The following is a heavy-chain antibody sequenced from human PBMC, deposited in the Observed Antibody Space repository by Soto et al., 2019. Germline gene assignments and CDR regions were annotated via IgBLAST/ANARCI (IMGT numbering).Heavy chain of an antibody. CDR1: GGTFSSYA. Sequence: SVKVSCKASGGTFSSYAISWVRQAPGQGLEWMGGIIPIFGTADYAQKFQGRVTITADESTSTAYMELSSLRSEDTAVYYCASHSDSSAYYYRGLDYWGQGTLVTVS. J-gene: IGHJ4*02. CDR2: IIPIFGTA. V-gene: IGHV1-69*13. D-gene: IGHD3-22*01. CDR3: ASHSDSSAYYYRGLDY.